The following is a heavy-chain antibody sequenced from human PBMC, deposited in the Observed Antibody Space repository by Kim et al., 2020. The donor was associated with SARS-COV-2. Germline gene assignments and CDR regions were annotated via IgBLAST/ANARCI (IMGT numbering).Heavy chain of an antibody. CDR1: GFTFRNYG. D-gene: IGHD3-10*01. Sequence: GGSLRLSCAVSGFTFRNYGMHWVRQAPGKGLEWVALISFDGSKTYYVYSVKGRFTISRDNSKNTLFLHMFALGDEDTAVYYCAKEGTSGTFPDYWGQGTLVTVSS. V-gene: IGHV3-30*18. J-gene: IGHJ4*02. CDR3: AKEGTSGTFPDY. CDR2: ISFDGSKT.